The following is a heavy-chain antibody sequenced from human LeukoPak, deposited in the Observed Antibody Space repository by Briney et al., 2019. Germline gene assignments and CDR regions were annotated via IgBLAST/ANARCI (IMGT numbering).Heavy chain of an antibody. J-gene: IGHJ2*01. CDR3: ARDHNYWYFDL. CDR2: ISSSSSYT. Sequence: IRQAPGKGLEWVSYISSSSSYTNYADSVKGRFTTSRDNAKNSLYLQMNSLRAEDTAVYYCARDHNYWYFDLWGRGTLVTVSS. V-gene: IGHV3-11*06.